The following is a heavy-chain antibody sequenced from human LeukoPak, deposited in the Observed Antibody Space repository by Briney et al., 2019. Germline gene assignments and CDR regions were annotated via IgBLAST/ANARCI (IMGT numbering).Heavy chain of an antibody. D-gene: IGHD2-8*02. CDR2: ISAYNGNT. Sequence: WASVKVSCKASGYTFTSYGISWVRQAPGQGLEWMGWISAYNGNTNYAQKLQGRVTMTTDTSTGTAYMELRSLRSDDTAVYYCARHMAGGVCYDYWGQGTLVTVSS. CDR3: ARHMAGGVCYDY. V-gene: IGHV1-18*01. J-gene: IGHJ4*02. CDR1: GYTFTSYG.